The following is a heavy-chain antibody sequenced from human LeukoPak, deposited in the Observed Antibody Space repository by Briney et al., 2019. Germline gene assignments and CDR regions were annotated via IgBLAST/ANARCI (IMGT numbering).Heavy chain of an antibody. Sequence: ASVKVSCKASGYTFNTYGITWVRQAPGQGLEGMGWISGYNGKTKYAQKLQDRVTMTTDTSTTTAYMELRSLRSDDTAVYYCARGFRQRWLPENAFDIWGQGTMVTVSS. V-gene: IGHV1-18*01. CDR1: GYTFNTYG. CDR3: ARGFRQRWLPENAFDI. CDR2: ISGYNGKT. J-gene: IGHJ3*02. D-gene: IGHD5-24*01.